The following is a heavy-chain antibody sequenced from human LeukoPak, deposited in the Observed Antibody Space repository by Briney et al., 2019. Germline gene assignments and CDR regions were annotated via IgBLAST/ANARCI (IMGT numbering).Heavy chain of an antibody. CDR3: ARHYYDRYYYYGMDV. Sequence: ASVKVSCKASGYTFTSYYMHWVRQAPGQGLEWMGWINPNSGGTNYAQKFQGRVTMTRDTSISTAYMELSRLRSDDTAVYYCARHYYDRYYYYGMDVWGQGTTVTVSS. D-gene: IGHD3-3*01. CDR2: INPNSGGT. CDR1: GYTFTSYY. V-gene: IGHV1-2*02. J-gene: IGHJ6*02.